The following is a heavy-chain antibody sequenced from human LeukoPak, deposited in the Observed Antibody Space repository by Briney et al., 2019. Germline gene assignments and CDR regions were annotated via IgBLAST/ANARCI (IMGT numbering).Heavy chain of an antibody. Sequence: PGGSLRLSCAASGFTFSSYWMHWVRQAQRKGMVWVSRVNSDGTGTTYADSVEGRFTISRDNAKNTVYLQMTSLRAEDTAIYYCIRTLIVATSPYMDVWGKGTTVTVSS. D-gene: IGHD5-12*01. V-gene: IGHV3-74*01. J-gene: IGHJ6*03. CDR1: GFTFSSYW. CDR2: VNSDGTGT. CDR3: IRTLIVATSPYMDV.